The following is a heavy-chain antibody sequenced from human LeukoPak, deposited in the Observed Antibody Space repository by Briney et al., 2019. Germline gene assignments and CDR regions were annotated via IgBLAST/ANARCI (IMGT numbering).Heavy chain of an antibody. CDR2: MNPNSGNT. Sequence: GASVKVSCKASGYTFTSYDINWVRQATGQGLEWMGWMNPNSGNTGYAQKFQGRVTMTRNTSISTAYMELSSLRSEDTAVYYCARGRRQWLGDYYYYYMDVWGKGTTVTVSS. V-gene: IGHV1-8*01. J-gene: IGHJ6*03. D-gene: IGHD6-19*01. CDR3: ARGRRQWLGDYYYYYMDV. CDR1: GYTFTSYD.